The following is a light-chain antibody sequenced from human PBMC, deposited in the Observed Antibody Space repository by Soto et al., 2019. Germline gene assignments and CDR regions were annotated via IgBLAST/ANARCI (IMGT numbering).Light chain of an antibody. CDR1: TGAATSDYY. V-gene: IGLV7-43*01. CDR2: NTH. Sequence: QAVVTQEPSLTVSPGGTVTLTCASSTGAATSDYYPNWFQQKHGQAPTSLIYNTHNRHSWTPARFSGSLLGNRAALTLSGALPEDEAEYYCLLFSGGAYVFGPGTKVTVL. CDR3: LLFSGGAYV. J-gene: IGLJ1*01.